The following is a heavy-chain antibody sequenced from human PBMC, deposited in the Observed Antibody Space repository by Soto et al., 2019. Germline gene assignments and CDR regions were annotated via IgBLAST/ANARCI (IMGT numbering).Heavy chain of an antibody. CDR3: AKGGGSARDFDY. J-gene: IGHJ4*02. Sequence: SLRLSCTGSGFTFGNYGMHWVRQAPGKGLEWVASTSYDGDNKYYADSLKGRFTISRDNSKKMVYLQMTSLGPEDTAVYYCAKGGGSARDFDYWGQGALVTVS. V-gene: IGHV3-30*18. CDR1: GFTFGNYG. CDR2: TSYDGDNK. D-gene: IGHD1-26*01.